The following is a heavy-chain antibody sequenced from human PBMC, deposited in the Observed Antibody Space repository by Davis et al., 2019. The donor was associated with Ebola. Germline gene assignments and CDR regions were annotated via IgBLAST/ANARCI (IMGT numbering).Heavy chain of an antibody. D-gene: IGHD6-13*01. CDR2: ISWDGGST. V-gene: IGHV3-43D*03. J-gene: IGHJ4*02. CDR3: ARLTGYSSSLPFDY. Sequence: GESLKISCAASGFTFDDYAMHWVRQAPGKGLEWVSLISWDGGSTYYADSVKGRFTISRDNSKNTLYLQMNSLRAEDTAVYYCARLTGYSSSLPFDYWGQGTLVTVSS. CDR1: GFTFDDYA.